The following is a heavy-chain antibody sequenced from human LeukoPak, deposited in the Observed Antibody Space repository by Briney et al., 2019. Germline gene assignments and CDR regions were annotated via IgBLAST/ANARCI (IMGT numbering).Heavy chain of an antibody. V-gene: IGHV3-11*03. D-gene: IGHD6-13*01. Sequence: KPGGSLRLTCAASGFTFIDYSMSWIRQAPGKGLERVSYISPTSDYTSYADSVKGRFTIFRDNAKNSLFLQMNSLRVEDTAVYYCARCQYNSSPDFWGQGTLVSVSS. J-gene: IGHJ4*02. CDR2: ISPTSDYT. CDR3: ARCQYNSSPDF. CDR1: GFTFIDYS.